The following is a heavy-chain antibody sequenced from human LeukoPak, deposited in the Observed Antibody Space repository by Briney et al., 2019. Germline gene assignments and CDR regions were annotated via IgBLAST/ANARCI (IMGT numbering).Heavy chain of an antibody. J-gene: IGHJ3*02. CDR2: ISTSGTII. D-gene: IGHD4-17*01. CDR3: AKHPYGDAPTDAFDI. V-gene: IGHV3-11*01. CDR1: GFTFSDYF. Sequence: GGSLRLSCAASGFTFSDYFMSWLRQAPGKGLEWLSYISTSGTIIYYADSVKGRFTISRDNAKNSLYLQLNSLRAEDTAVYYCAKHPYGDAPTDAFDIWGQWTMVTVSS.